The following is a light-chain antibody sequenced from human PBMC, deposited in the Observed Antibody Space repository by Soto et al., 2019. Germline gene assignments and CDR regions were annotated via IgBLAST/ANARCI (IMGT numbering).Light chain of an antibody. CDR1: QTVHSN. V-gene: IGKV3-15*01. Sequence: EIVMTQSPATLSVSPGGRATLSCRASQTVHSNLAWYQHKSGQAPRLLIYAATTRATGIPARISGSGSGTEFTLTITSLQSEDSAVYFCQQYNSWPLTFGGGTKVEIK. CDR3: QQYNSWPLT. CDR2: AAT. J-gene: IGKJ4*01.